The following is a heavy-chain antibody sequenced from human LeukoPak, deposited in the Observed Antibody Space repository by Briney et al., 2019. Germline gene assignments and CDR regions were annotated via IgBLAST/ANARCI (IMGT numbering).Heavy chain of an antibody. J-gene: IGHJ2*01. V-gene: IGHV4-38-2*01. Sequence: SETLSLTCAVSGYSISSGYYWGWIRQPPGKGLEWIGSIYHSGSTYYNPSLKSRVTISVDTSKNQFSLRLSSVTAADTAVYYCARVGYCSGGSCYLSYWYFDLWGRGTLVTVSS. D-gene: IGHD2-15*01. CDR3: ARVGYCSGGSCYLSYWYFDL. CDR1: GYSISSGYY. CDR2: IYHSGST.